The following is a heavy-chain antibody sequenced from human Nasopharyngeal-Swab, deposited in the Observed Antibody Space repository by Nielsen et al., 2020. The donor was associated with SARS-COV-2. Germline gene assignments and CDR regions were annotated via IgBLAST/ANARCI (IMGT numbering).Heavy chain of an antibody. J-gene: IGHJ4*02. Sequence: GESLKISCQGSGYNFRNYWIGWVRQMSGKGLEWMGNIFPGDSDTRYSPSFQGQVTISADKSISTAYLQWTSLKASDGATYYCVRGDTVTADFWGQGTLVTVSS. V-gene: IGHV5-51*01. D-gene: IGHD4-17*01. CDR1: GYNFRNYW. CDR2: IFPGDSDT. CDR3: VRGDTVTADF.